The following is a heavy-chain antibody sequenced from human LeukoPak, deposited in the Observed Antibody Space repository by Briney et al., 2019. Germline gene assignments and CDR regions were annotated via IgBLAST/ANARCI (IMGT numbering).Heavy chain of an antibody. D-gene: IGHD1-26*01. CDR1: GFTFSSYD. J-gene: IGHJ6*02. CDR2: IGTAGDT. Sequence: GGSLRLSCAASGFTFSSYDMHWVRQATGKGLERVSAIGTAGDTYYPGSVKGRFTISRENAKNSLYLQMNSLRAEDTAVYYCARWEDYYYGMDVWGQGTTVTVSS. CDR3: ARWEDYYYGMDV. V-gene: IGHV3-13*01.